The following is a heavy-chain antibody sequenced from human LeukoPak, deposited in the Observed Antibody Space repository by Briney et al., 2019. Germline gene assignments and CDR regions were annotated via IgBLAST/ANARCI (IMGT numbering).Heavy chain of an antibody. Sequence: SETLSLTCGVSGGSISAYYWSWIRQPPGKGLEWIGYVSYSGNTNYNPSLKSRVGISVDTSMNQFSPKLTSVTAADTAVYYCARAGGGNKPFDYWGQGTLVTVSS. D-gene: IGHD4-23*01. V-gene: IGHV4-59*01. CDR2: VSYSGNT. CDR1: GGSISAYY. J-gene: IGHJ4*02. CDR3: ARAGGGNKPFDY.